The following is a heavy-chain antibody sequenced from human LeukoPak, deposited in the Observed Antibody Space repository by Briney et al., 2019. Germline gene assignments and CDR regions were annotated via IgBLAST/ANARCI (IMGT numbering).Heavy chain of an antibody. Sequence: GSLRLSCAASGFTFSSYAMSWVRQAPGKGLEWIGSIYYSGSTYYNPSLKSRVTISVDTSKNQFSLKLSSVTAADTAVYYCARHYRSARIVVVPAAIGSFFNYWGQGTLVTVSS. CDR1: GFTFSSYA. J-gene: IGHJ4*02. D-gene: IGHD2-2*01. CDR2: IYYSGST. CDR3: ARHYRSARIVVVPAAIGSFFNY. V-gene: IGHV4-39*01.